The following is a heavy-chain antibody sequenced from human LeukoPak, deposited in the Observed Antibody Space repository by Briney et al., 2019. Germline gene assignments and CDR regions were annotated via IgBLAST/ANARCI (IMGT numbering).Heavy chain of an antibody. CDR2: IYYSGST. V-gene: IGHV4-59*08. D-gene: IGHD4/OR15-4a*01. J-gene: IGHJ6*02. CDR3: ARRSMVRTVGYYYGMDV. Sequence: SETLSLTCTVSGGSISSDYWSWIRQPPGKGLEWIGYIYYSGSTSYNPSLKSRATISVDTSKKQFSLKLSSVTAADTAVYYCARRSMVRTVGYYYGMDVWGQGTTVTV. CDR1: GGSISSDY.